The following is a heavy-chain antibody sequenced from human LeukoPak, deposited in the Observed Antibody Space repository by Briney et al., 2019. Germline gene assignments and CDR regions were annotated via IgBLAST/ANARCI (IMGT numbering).Heavy chain of an antibody. CDR2: ISYAGSNK. V-gene: IGHV3-30*18. D-gene: IGHD5-18*01. Sequence: GRTLRLSCAASGFTFSSYDMHWVRKAPGQGLEWVAVISYAGSNKYYAASVQGRFTISRENSKNTLFLQMNSRGPEDTAVFYCWKDPSGDSFCSYGLDVWGQGTTVTVSS. CDR3: WKDPSGDSFCSYGLDV. J-gene: IGHJ6*02. CDR1: GFTFSSYD.